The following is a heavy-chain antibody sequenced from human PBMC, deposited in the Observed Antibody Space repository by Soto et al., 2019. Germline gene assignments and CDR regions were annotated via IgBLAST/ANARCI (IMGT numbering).Heavy chain of an antibody. Sequence: EVQLVESGGGLVKPGGSLRLSCAASGFTFSNAWMTWVRQAPGKGLEWVGRIKRKTDAGTTDYAAPVKGRFTISRDDSKSTLYLQMNSLKTADTAVYYCTYSSSWPGVDYWGQGTLVTVSS. J-gene: IGHJ4*02. CDR3: TYSSSWPGVDY. CDR1: GFTFSNAW. V-gene: IGHV3-15*01. CDR2: IKRKTDAGTT. D-gene: IGHD6-13*01.